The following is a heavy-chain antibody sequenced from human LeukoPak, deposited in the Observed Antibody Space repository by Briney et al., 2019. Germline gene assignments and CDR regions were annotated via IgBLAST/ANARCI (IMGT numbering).Heavy chain of an antibody. D-gene: IGHD2-8*01. Sequence: SETLSLTCTVSGGSISSYYWSWIRQPPGKGLEWIGYLYYSGSTNYNPSLKSRVTISVDTSKNQFSLKLTSVTAADTAVYYCSRENGAFSPFGYWGQGTLVTVSS. CDR3: SRENGAFSPFGY. CDR1: GGSISSYY. V-gene: IGHV4-59*12. J-gene: IGHJ4*02. CDR2: LYYSGST.